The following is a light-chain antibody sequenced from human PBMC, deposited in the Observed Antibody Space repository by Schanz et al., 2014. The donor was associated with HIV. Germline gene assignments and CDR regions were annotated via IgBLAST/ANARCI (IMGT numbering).Light chain of an antibody. Sequence: DIQMTQSPSILSASVGDRITITCRASQSISDWVAWYQQKPGKAPNLLISEASILETGVPSRFSGSGTGTEFTHTNSSLQPDEVANYCGLQYSDYAYTFGQGTKVEIK. J-gene: IGKJ2*01. CDR2: EAS. CDR1: QSISDW. CDR3: LQYSDYAYT. V-gene: IGKV1-5*03.